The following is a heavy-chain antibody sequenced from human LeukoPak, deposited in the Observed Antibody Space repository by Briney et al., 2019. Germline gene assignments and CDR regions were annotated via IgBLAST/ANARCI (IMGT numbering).Heavy chain of an antibody. Sequence: ASVKVSCKASGYTFTSYAMHWVRQAPGQRLEWMGWINAGNGNTKYSQKFQGRVTITRDTSASTAYMELRSLRSDATAVYYCARETYYYDSSGYSLGDYWGQGTLVTVSS. D-gene: IGHD3-22*01. CDR3: ARETYYYDSSGYSLGDY. CDR2: INAGNGNT. V-gene: IGHV1-3*01. J-gene: IGHJ4*02. CDR1: GYTFTSYA.